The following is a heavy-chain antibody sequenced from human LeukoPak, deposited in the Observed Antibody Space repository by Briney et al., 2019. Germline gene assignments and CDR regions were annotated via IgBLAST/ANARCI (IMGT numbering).Heavy chain of an antibody. D-gene: IGHD1-14*01. CDR2: MNLKSGNS. CDR1: GNTLTTYD. CDR3: AIWEPAPNAFDP. J-gene: IGHJ5*02. V-gene: IGHV1-8*01. Sequence: ASVRVSCKASGNTLTTYDFSWVRQASGQGLEWMGWMNLKSGNSGYAESFQGRISLDINRSTDTAYMELTSLRFEDTAVYYCAIWEPAPNAFDPWGQGTLVTVSS.